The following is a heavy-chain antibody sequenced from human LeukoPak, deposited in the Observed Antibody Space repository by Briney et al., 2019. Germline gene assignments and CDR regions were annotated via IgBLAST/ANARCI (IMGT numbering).Heavy chain of an antibody. CDR1: SGSLSSDNNY. CDR2: IYYSGST. D-gene: IGHD3-10*01. J-gene: IGHJ4*02. V-gene: IGHV4-31*03. CDR3: ARVTGESTVDY. Sequence: SETLSLTCTVSSGSLSSDNNYWNWIRQHPGKGLEWIGYIYYSGSTYYNPSLKSRVTISVDTSKNQFSLKLSSVTAADTAVYYCARVTGESTVDYWGQGTLVTVSS.